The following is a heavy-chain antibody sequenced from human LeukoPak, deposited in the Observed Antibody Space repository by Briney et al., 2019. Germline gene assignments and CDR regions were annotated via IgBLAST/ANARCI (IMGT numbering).Heavy chain of an antibody. V-gene: IGHV3-21*01. J-gene: IGHJ4*02. D-gene: IGHD3-10*01. Sequence: PGGSLRLSCAASGFTFSSYSMNWVRQAPGKGLEWVSSISSSSSYIYYADSVKGRFTISRDNAKNSLYLQMNSLRAEDTAVYYCARAIGRGGDFDYRGQGTLVTVSS. CDR2: ISSSSSYI. CDR3: ARAIGRGGDFDY. CDR1: GFTFSSYS.